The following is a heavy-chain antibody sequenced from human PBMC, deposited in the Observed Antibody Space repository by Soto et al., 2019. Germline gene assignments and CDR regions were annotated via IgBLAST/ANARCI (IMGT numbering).Heavy chain of an antibody. V-gene: IGHV4-34*01. CDR3: ARGLRDIVVVPAAMPVNWFDP. J-gene: IGHJ5*02. CDR1: GGSFSGYY. D-gene: IGHD2-2*01. CDR2: INHSGST. Sequence: QVQLQQWGAGLLKPSETLSLTCAVYGGSFSGYYWSWIRQPPGKGLEWIGEINHSGSTNYNPSLKSRVTISVDTSKNQFSLKLSSVTAADTAVYYCARGLRDIVVVPAAMPVNWFDPWGQGTLVTVSS.